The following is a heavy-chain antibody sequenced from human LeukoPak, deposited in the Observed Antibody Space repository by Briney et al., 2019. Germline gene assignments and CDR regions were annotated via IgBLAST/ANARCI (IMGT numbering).Heavy chain of an antibody. J-gene: IGHJ3*02. Sequence: GGSLRLSCAASGFTFSSYSMNWVRQAPGKGLEWVSSISSSSSNIYYADSVKGRFTISRDNAKNSLYLQMNSLRAEDTAVYYCARAAGYNWNDGYAFDIWGQGTMVTVSS. CDR1: GFTFSSYS. D-gene: IGHD1-20*01. V-gene: IGHV3-21*01. CDR3: ARAAGYNWNDGYAFDI. CDR2: ISSSSSNI.